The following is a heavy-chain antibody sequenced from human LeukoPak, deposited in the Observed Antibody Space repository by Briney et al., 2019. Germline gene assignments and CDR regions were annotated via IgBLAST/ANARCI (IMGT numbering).Heavy chain of an antibody. D-gene: IGHD6-13*01. Sequence: GGSLRLSCEASGFSFPYGMSWVRQAPGKGLEWVANIKQDGSEKYYVDSVKGRFAISRDNAKNSLYLQMNSLRAEDTAVYYCARVIAAAIDYWGQGTLVTVSS. CDR2: IKQDGSEK. V-gene: IGHV3-7*04. CDR3: ARVIAAAIDY. J-gene: IGHJ4*02. CDR1: GFSFPYG.